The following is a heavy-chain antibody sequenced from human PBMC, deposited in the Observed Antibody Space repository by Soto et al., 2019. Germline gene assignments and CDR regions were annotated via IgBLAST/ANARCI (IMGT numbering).Heavy chain of an antibody. CDR3: ARDRARITIFGVVPWDAFDI. Sequence: EVQLVESGGGLVKPGGSLRLSCAASGFTFSSYSMNWVRQAPGKGLEWVSSISSSSSYIYYADSVKGRFTISRDNAKNSLYLQMNSLRAEDTAVYYCARDRARITIFGVVPWDAFDIWGQGTMVTVSS. J-gene: IGHJ3*02. CDR1: GFTFSSYS. D-gene: IGHD3-3*01. CDR2: ISSSSSYI. V-gene: IGHV3-21*01.